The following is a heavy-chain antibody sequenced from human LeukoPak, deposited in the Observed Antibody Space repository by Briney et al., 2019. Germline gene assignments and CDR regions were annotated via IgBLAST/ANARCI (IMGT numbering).Heavy chain of an antibody. CDR1: GFSFSSYS. D-gene: IGHD6-19*01. V-gene: IGHV3-21*01. J-gene: IGHJ3*02. Sequence: GGSLRLSCAASGFSFSSYSMNWVRQAPGKGLEWVSSISTSSSYIYYADSVKGRFTISRDNAKKSLYLQMNSMRADDTAVYYCARGASVVAGNDNAFDIWGQGTMVTVSS. CDR2: ISTSSSYI. CDR3: ARGASVVAGNDNAFDI.